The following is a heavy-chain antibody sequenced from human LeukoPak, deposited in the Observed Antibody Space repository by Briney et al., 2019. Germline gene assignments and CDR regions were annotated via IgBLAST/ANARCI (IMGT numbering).Heavy chain of an antibody. CDR1: GGSFSGYY. D-gene: IGHD3-10*01. V-gene: IGHV4-34*01. J-gene: IGHJ5*02. Sequence: SETLSLTCAVYGGSFSGYYWSWIRQPPGKGLEWIGEINHSGSTNYNPSLKSRVTISVDTPKNQFSLKLSSVTAADTAVYYCARGVGRGGNYYGSGSYHNWFDPRGQGTLVTVSS. CDR2: INHSGST. CDR3: ARGVGRGGNYYGSGSYHNWFDP.